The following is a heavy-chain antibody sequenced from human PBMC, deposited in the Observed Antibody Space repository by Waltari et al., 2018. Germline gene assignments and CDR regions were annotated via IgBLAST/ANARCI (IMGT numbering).Heavy chain of an antibody. CDR2: IIPILGRV. D-gene: IGHD5-12*01. Sequence: QVQLVQSGAEVMKPGSSVKVSCKASAATFSSSAISWVRRPPGQGLEWMGGIIPILGRVNYAGKFQGGVTIATDEATSTAYMELSRLRSEDTAVYYCATGRSEATTPNGFDPWGQGTLVTVSS. CDR1: AATFSSSA. J-gene: IGHJ5*02. V-gene: IGHV1-69*05. CDR3: ATGRSEATTPNGFDP.